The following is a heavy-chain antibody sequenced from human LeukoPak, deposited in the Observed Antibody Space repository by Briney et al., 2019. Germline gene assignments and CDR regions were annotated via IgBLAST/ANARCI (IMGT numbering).Heavy chain of an antibody. CDR3: AKDLLQQLITPSFDY. Sequence: GGPLRLTRAAYGFTFGDDKMIELRRPRGKGLEWISYISSSSTTIYYADSVKGRITISRDNAKNSLYLQMNSLRVEDTAVYYCAKDLLQQLITPSFDYWGQGTLVTVSS. D-gene: IGHD6-13*01. CDR2: ISSSSTTI. J-gene: IGHJ4*02. V-gene: IGHV3-48*04. CDR1: GFTFGDDK.